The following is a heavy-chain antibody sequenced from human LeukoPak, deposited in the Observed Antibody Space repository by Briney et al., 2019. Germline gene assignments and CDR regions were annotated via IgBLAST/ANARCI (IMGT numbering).Heavy chain of an antibody. V-gene: IGHV3-21*01. CDR3: ARALAAGTDFGY. CDR2: ISSSSSYI. J-gene: IGHJ4*02. CDR1: GFTFGSYS. D-gene: IGHD6-25*01. Sequence: GGSLRLSCAASGFTFGSYSMNWVRQAPGKGLEWVSSISSSSSYIYYADSVKGRFTISRDNAKNSLYLQMNSLRAEDTAVYYCARALAAGTDFGYWGQGTLVTVSS.